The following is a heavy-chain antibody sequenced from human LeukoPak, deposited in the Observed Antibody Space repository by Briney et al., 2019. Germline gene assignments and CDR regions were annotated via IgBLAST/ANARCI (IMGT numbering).Heavy chain of an antibody. V-gene: IGHV3-15*01. J-gene: IGHJ4*02. D-gene: IGHD1-1*01. Sequence: GGSLRLSCSASGFTFRNYAMIWVRQAPGKGLEWVGRIKSKTDGGTTDYAAPVKGRFTISRDDSKNTLYLQMNSLKIEDTAVYYCTRIIKSWSFDYWGQGVLVTVSS. CDR2: IKSKTDGGTT. CDR3: TRIIKSWSFDY. CDR1: GFTFRNYA.